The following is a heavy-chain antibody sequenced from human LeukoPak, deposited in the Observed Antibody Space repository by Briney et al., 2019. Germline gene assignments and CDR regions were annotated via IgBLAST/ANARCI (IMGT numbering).Heavy chain of an antibody. CDR1: GGSFSGYY. D-gene: IGHD3-22*01. V-gene: IGHV4-34*01. J-gene: IGHJ4*02. CDR2: INHSGST. Sequence: TSETLSLTCAVYGGSFSGYYWSLIRQPPGKGLEWIGEINHSGSTNYNPSLKSRVTISVDTSKNQFSLKLSSVTAADTAVYYCARGNLNYYDSSGYLIRWGQGTLVTVSS. CDR3: ARGNLNYYDSSGYLIR.